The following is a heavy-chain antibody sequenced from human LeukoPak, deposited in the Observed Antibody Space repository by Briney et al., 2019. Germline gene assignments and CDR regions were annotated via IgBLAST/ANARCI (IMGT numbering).Heavy chain of an antibody. CDR3: ARWGPTVTTMDY. Sequence: GGSLRLSCAASGFTFSSYWMHWVRQAPGKGLVWVSRINSDGSSTSYADSVKGRFTISRDNAKNTLYPQMNSLRAEDTAVYYCARWGPTVTTMDYWGQGTLVTVSS. CDR1: GFTFSSYW. V-gene: IGHV3-74*01. D-gene: IGHD4-17*01. CDR2: INSDGSST. J-gene: IGHJ4*02.